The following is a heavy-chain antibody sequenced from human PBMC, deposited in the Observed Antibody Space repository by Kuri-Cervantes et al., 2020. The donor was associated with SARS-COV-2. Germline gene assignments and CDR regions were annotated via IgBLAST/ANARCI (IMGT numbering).Heavy chain of an antibody. CDR1: GFTFSSYE. J-gene: IGHJ3*02. Sequence: GESMKISCAASGFTFSSYEMNWVRQAPGKGLEWVSYISSSGSTIYYADSVKGRFTISSDNAKNSLYLQMNSLRAEDTAVYYCARRLEADFWSGPLDAFDIWGQETMVTVSS. D-gene: IGHD3-3*01. CDR3: ARRLEADFWSGPLDAFDI. CDR2: ISSSGSTI. V-gene: IGHV3-48*03.